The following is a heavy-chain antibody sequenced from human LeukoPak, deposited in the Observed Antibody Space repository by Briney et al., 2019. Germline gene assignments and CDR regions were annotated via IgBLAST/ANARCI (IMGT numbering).Heavy chain of an antibody. CDR3: ARESVAGSYYFDY. V-gene: IGHV4-59*01. D-gene: IGHD6-19*01. Sequence: SETLSLTCTVSGGSISTYYWSWIRQPPGKGLEWIGYIYYSGSTNYNPSLKSRVTISVDTSKNQFSLKLSSVTAADTAVYYCARESVAGSYYFDYWGQGTLVTVSS. J-gene: IGHJ4*02. CDR2: IYYSGST. CDR1: GGSISTYY.